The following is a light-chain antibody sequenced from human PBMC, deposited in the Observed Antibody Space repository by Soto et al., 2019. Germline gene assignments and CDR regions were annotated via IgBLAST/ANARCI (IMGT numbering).Light chain of an antibody. CDR1: QRVSTF. Sequence: EIVLTQSPDTLSLSPGDRATLSCRASQRVSTFLAWYQQRPGQAPRLLISEASNRATGIPARFSGSRSGTDFTLTISSLEPEDFAVYYCQQSHNWPRTFGQGTKVDIK. CDR2: EAS. V-gene: IGKV3-11*01. J-gene: IGKJ1*01. CDR3: QQSHNWPRT.